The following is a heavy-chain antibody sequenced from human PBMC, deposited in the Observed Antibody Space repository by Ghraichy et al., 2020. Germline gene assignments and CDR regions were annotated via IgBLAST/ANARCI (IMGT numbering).Heavy chain of an antibody. CDR3: AKGYGDSGAY. D-gene: IGHD4-17*01. Sequence: GGSLRLSCAASGFTFSIYWMNWVRQAPGKGLEWVANIKQDGSEKNYVDSVKGRFTISRDNAKNSLYLQMNSLRAEDTAVYYCAKGYGDSGAYWGQGTLVTVSS. J-gene: IGHJ4*02. V-gene: IGHV3-7*01. CDR2: IKQDGSEK. CDR1: GFTFSIYW.